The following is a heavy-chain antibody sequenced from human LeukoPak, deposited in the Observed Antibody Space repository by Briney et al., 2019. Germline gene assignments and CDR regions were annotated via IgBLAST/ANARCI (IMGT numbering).Heavy chain of an antibody. CDR3: AKHRFESGGYHSTD. Sequence: GGSLRLSCVASGFTFSSYAMSWVRQAPGKGLAWVSTISGGSGSTYCADSVKGRFTISRDNSKNTLYLQMNSLRDEDTAVYYCAKHRFESGGYHSTDWGQGTLVTVSS. CDR1: GFTFSSYA. V-gene: IGHV3-23*01. J-gene: IGHJ4*02. CDR2: ISGGSGST. D-gene: IGHD3-22*01.